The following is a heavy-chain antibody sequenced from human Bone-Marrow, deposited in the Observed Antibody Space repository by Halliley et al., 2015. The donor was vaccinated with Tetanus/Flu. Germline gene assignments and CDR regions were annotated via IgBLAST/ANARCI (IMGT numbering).Heavy chain of an antibody. Sequence: SLRLSCVASGFSFNYYNMNWARQAPGKGLEWVSSISSSGSYIYYADSVKGRFTISRDNAKDSLYLQMSSLRVDDTAIYYCARGDSGDYRWGQGTLVTVPA. D-gene: IGHD4-17*01. CDR3: ARGDSGDYR. CDR2: ISSSGSYI. V-gene: IGHV3-21*01. J-gene: IGHJ4*02. CDR1: GFSFNYYN.